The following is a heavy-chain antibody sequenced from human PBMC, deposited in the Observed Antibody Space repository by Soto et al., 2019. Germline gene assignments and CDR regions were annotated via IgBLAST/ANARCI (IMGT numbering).Heavy chain of an antibody. CDR3: ATCWWELPY. CDR2: IKSKTDGGTI. D-gene: IGHD1-26*01. Sequence: EVHLVESGGGLVEPGGSLRLSCAAASGFTFTDAWVNWVRQAPGKGLDWVGRIKSKTDGGTIDYAAPVKDRFTISRDDSKNTVYLHIHSLKIEDPAVYYCATCWWELPYWGQGTLVTVSS. J-gene: IGHJ4*02. CDR1: GFTFTDAW. V-gene: IGHV3-15*07.